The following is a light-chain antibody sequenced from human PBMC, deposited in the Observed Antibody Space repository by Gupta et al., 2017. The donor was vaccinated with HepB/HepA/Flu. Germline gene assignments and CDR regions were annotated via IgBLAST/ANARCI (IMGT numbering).Light chain of an antibody. Sequence: EIVLTQSPATLSLSPGERATLSCRASQSVSSYLAWYQQKPGQAPRLLIYDASNRATGIPARFSGSGFGKDXTLTISXQEQEDFAVYYCQQPSNWPPDTCGXGTKLEIK. CDR1: QSVSSY. CDR3: QQPSNWPPDT. J-gene: IGKJ2*01. V-gene: IGKV3-11*01. CDR2: DAS.